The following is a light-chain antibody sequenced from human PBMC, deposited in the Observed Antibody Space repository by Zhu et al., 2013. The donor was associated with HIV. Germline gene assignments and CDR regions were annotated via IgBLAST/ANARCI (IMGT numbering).Light chain of an antibody. CDR3: GTWDSSLSAGV. V-gene: IGLV1-44*01. Sequence: QSVLTQPPSASGTPGQRVTISCSGSSSNIRSNTVNWYQQLPGTAPKLLIYSNDQRPSGVPDRFSGSKSGASATLGITGLQTGDEADYYCGTWDSSLSAGVFGGGTKLTVL. CDR1: SSNIRSNT. CDR2: SND. J-gene: IGLJ3*02.